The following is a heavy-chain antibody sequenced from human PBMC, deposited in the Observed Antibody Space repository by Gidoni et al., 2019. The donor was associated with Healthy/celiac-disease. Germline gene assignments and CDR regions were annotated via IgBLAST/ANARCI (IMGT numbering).Heavy chain of an antibody. J-gene: IGHJ4*02. CDR1: GYSFTTYW. CDR2: IYPGDSDT. D-gene: IGHD5-18*01. CDR3: ARLKAKEDTAMVKADALDY. V-gene: IGHV5-51*01. Sequence: EVQLVQSGAAVKKPGESLKISCTGSGYSFTTYWIGWGRQMPGKGLEWMGIIYPGDSDTRYSPSFQGQVTISADKSISTAYLQWSSLKASDTAMYYCARLKAKEDTAMVKADALDYWGQGTLVTVSS.